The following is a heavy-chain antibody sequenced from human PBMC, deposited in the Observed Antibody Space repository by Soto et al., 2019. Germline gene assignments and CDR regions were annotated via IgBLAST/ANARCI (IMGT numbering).Heavy chain of an antibody. V-gene: IGHV3-23*01. CDR3: ARGLYCSGGSCYGWFDP. J-gene: IGHJ5*02. Sequence: EGSLSLPCAASGFTFSSYAMSWVRQAPGKGLEWVSAISGSGGSTYYADSVKGRFTISRDNSKNTLYLQMNSLRAEDTAVYYCARGLYCSGGSCYGWFDPWGQGTLVTVS. D-gene: IGHD2-15*01. CDR2: ISGSGGST. CDR1: GFTFSSYA.